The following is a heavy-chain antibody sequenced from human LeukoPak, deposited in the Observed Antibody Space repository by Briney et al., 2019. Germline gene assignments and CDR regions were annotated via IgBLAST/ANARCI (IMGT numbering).Heavy chain of an antibody. Sequence: PSETLSLTCTVSGGSISSSSYYWGWIRQPPGKGLEWIGSIYYSGSTYYNPSLKSRVTISVDASKNQFSLKLSSVTAADTAVYYCARDGGAIYGSKPLDYWGQGTLVTVSS. CDR1: GGSISSSSYY. CDR3: ARDGGAIYGSKPLDY. CDR2: IYYSGST. V-gene: IGHV4-39*07. J-gene: IGHJ4*02. D-gene: IGHD3-16*01.